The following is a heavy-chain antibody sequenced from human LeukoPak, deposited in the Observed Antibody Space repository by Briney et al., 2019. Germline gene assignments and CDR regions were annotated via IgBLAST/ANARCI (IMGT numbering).Heavy chain of an antibody. J-gene: IGHJ4*02. CDR1: GYTFTGYY. D-gene: IGHD4-17*01. V-gene: IGHV1-2*02. Sequence: ASVKVSCKASGYTFTGYYMHWVRQAPGQGLEWMGWINPNSGGTNYAQKFQGRVTMTRDTSISTAYMELSRLRSDDTAVYYCARVPCYGDSFFDYWGQGTLVTVSS. CDR3: ARVPCYGDSFFDY. CDR2: INPNSGGT.